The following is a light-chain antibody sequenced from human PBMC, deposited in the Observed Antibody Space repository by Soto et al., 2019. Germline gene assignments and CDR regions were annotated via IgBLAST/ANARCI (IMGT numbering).Light chain of an antibody. V-gene: IGKV1-17*01. CDR3: LQHNSYPRT. CDR2: AVS. CDR1: QGIRRD. J-gene: IGKJ4*01. Sequence: DIQMTQSPSSLSAPVGGRVTITCRASQGIRRDLGWYQQKPGKAPTRLIYAVSSLHSGVPSRFSGSGSGTEITLTISSLQPEDSATYYCLQHNSYPRTFGEGTKVEIK.